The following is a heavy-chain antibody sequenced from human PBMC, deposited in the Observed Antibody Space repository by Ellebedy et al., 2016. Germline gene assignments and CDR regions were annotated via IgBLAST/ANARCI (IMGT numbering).Heavy chain of an antibody. J-gene: IGHJ2*01. CDR1: GGSISSYY. CDR2: IFYSGSS. D-gene: IGHD6-19*01. Sequence: SETLSLTCTVSGGSISSYYWSWIRQPPGKGLEWIGYIFYSGSSNYNPSLKSRVTISVDTSKNQFSLKLSSVTAAATAVYYCAALQWLAPAWYFDLWGRGTLVTFSS. CDR3: AALQWLAPAWYFDL. V-gene: IGHV4-59*08.